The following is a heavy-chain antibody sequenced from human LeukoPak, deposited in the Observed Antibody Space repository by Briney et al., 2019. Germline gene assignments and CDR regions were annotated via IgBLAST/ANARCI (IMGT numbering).Heavy chain of an antibody. Sequence: SETLSLTCTVSGDSINSYYWSWIRQPAGKGLEWIGRIYTSGTDYNPSLKSRVTMSVDTSKNQFSLKLSSVTAADTAVYYCARAGTDGYSHFDYWGQGTLVIVSS. J-gene: IGHJ4*02. V-gene: IGHV4-4*07. CDR3: ARAGTDGYSHFDY. CDR1: GDSINSYY. CDR2: IYTSGT. D-gene: IGHD3-22*01.